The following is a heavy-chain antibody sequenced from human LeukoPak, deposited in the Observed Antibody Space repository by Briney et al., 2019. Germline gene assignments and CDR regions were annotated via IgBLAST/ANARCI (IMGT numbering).Heavy chain of an antibody. D-gene: IGHD1-26*01. J-gene: IGHJ1*01. Sequence: SETLSLTCTVSGGSFNSYYWSWIRQPPGKGLEWIGYISYSGSTNYNRSLNNRVIISLDNSKNPFFLTLSSVTAADTAMYYCGRGNGNWGQGTLVTVSS. CDR1: GGSFNSYY. CDR2: ISYSGST. V-gene: IGHV4-59*01. CDR3: GRGNGN.